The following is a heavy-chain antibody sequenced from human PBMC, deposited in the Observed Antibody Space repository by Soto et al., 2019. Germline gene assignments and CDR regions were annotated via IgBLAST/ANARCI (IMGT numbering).Heavy chain of an antibody. D-gene: IGHD2-2*02. J-gene: IGHJ4*02. CDR2: IWYNGNNK. Sequence: PGGSLRLSCAASGFTFSSYAMSWVRQAPGKGLEWVALIWYNGNNKYYADSVKGRFTISRDNSKNTLYLQMNSLRAEDTAMYYCARAGTYCISTSCYSRLDYWGQGTLVTVSS. CDR3: ARAGTYCISTSCYSRLDY. V-gene: IGHV3-33*08. CDR1: GFTFSSYA.